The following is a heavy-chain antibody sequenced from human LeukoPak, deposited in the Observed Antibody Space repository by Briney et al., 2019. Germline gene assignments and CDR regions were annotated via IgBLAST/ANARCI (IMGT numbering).Heavy chain of an antibody. CDR2: IYTSGST. J-gene: IGHJ4*02. Sequence: SETLSLTCTVSGGSISSGSYYWSWIRQPAGKGLEWIGRIYTSGSTNYNPSLKSRVTISVDTSKNQFSLKLSSVTAADTAVYYCARESAYYDYGDYFDYWAREPWSPSPQ. V-gene: IGHV4-61*02. D-gene: IGHD3-16*01. CDR1: GGSISSGSYY. CDR3: ARESAYYDYGDYFDY.